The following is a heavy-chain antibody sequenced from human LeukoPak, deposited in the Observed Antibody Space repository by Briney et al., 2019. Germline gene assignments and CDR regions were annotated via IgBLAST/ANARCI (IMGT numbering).Heavy chain of an antibody. D-gene: IGHD3-3*01. CDR1: GGSISSYY. V-gene: IGHV4-59*01. J-gene: IGHJ4*02. CDR2: IYYSGST. Sequence: SETLCLTCTVSGGSISSYYWSWIRQPPGKGLEWIGYIYYSGSTNYNPSLKSRVTISVDTSKNQFSLKLSSVTAADTAVYYCARSPEVLRFDYWGQGTLVTVSS. CDR3: ARSPEVLRFDY.